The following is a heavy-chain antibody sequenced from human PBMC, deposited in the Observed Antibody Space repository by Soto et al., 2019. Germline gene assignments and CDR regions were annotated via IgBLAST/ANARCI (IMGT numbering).Heavy chain of an antibody. J-gene: IGHJ4*02. D-gene: IGHD3-9*01. CDR3: AGSDVLRYFDWLGSFDY. CDR2: IYSGGST. V-gene: IGHV3-53*01. CDR1: GFTVSSNY. Sequence: PGGSLRLSCAASGFTVSSNYMSWVRQAPGKGLEWVSVIYSGGSTYYADSVKGRFTISRDNSKNTLYLQMNSLRAEDTAVYYCAGSDVLRYFDWLGSFDYWGQGTLVTVSS.